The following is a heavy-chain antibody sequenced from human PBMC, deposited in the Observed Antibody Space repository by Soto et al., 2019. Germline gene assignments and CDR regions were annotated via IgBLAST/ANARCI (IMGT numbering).Heavy chain of an antibody. CDR2: INPNSGGT. V-gene: IGHV1-2*04. D-gene: IGHD3-9*01. CDR3: ARLAQYYDILTGYGYYFDY. Sequence: ASVKVSCKASGYTFTGYYMHWVRQAPGQGLEWMGWINPNSGGTNYAQKFQGWVTMTRDTSISTAYMELSRLRSDDTAVYYCARLAQYYDILTGYGYYFDYWGQGTLVTVSS. J-gene: IGHJ4*02. CDR1: GYTFTGYY.